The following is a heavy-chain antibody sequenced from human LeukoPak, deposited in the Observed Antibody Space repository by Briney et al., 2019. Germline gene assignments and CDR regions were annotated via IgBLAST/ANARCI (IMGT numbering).Heavy chain of an antibody. Sequence: SETLSLTCAVSGGSIRSYYWIWIRQPPGKGLEWIGHISYSGSTNYNPSLKSRVTISVDTSKNQFSLKLSSVTAADTAVYYCAGHHPRNTVDFWGQGTLVTVSS. D-gene: IGHD2/OR15-2a*01. J-gene: IGHJ4*02. CDR1: GGSIRSYY. CDR3: AGHHPRNTVDF. CDR2: ISYSGST. V-gene: IGHV4-59*08.